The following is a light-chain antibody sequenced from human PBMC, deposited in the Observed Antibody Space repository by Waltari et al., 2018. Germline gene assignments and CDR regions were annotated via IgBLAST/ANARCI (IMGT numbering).Light chain of an antibody. V-gene: IGKV1-5*03. CDR3: QQYDSYSAT. CDR1: QSISSF. CDR2: KAS. Sequence: DIQMTQSPSTLSASVGDRCTITCRASQSISSFLAWYQQKPGKAPKLLIYKASSLESGVPSRFSGSGSGTEFTLTITSLQPDDFATYYCQQYDSYSATFGQGTKVEI. J-gene: IGKJ1*01.